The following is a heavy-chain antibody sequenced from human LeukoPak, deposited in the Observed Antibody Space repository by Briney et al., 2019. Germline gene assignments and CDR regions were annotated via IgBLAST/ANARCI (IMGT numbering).Heavy chain of an antibody. CDR2: IYPGDSDT. V-gene: IGHV5-51*01. J-gene: IGHJ4*02. CDR1: GXSFASYW. Sequence: GESLKISCQGSGXSFASYWSGWVRQMPGKGLEWMGIIYPGDSDTTYNPSFQGQVTISADKSISTAYLQWSSLKASDTAMYYCARKRGTFDYWGQGTLVTVSS. CDR3: ARKRGTFDY.